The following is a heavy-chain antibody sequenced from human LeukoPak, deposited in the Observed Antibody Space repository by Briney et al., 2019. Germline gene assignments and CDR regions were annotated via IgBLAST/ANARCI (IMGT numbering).Heavy chain of an antibody. Sequence: SETLSLTCTVSGGSISSSLYHWGWIRQSPGENLEWLGSIYYTGTTHYNPSLKSRVTISVDTSKNQFSLNLRSVTAADTAVYYCARQEIGLRSFDPWGQGTLVTVSS. J-gene: IGHJ5*02. D-gene: IGHD3/OR15-3a*01. CDR1: GGSISSSLYH. CDR3: ARQEIGLRSFDP. V-gene: IGHV4-39*01. CDR2: IYYTGTT.